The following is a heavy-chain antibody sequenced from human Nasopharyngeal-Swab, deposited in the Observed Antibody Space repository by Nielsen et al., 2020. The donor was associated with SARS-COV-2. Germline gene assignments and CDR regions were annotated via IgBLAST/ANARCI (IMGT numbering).Heavy chain of an antibody. CDR3: ARRGRCSGSSCDMDV. D-gene: IGHD2-2*01. V-gene: IGHV1-46*02. CDR2: INPGSGRT. Sequence: ASVKVSCKASGYTFNNYYIHWVRQAPGQGLEWMGMINPGSGRTTYAQKFQGRVTMTRDTSTSTVFMDLSSLRSEDTAVYYCARRGRCSGSSCDMDVWGQGTTVTVSS. CDR1: GYTFNNYY. J-gene: IGHJ6*02.